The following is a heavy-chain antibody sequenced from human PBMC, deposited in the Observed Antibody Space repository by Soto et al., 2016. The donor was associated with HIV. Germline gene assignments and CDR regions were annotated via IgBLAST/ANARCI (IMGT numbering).Heavy chain of an antibody. CDR1: GFTFSSYW. V-gene: IGHV3-74*01. Sequence: EVQLVESGGGLVQPGGSLRLSCAASGFTFSSYWMHWVRQVPGKGLVWVSRINSDGSSTSYADSVKGRFTISRDNAKNTLYLQMNSLRAEDTAVYYCARADYSIYYYYYYMDVWAKGPRSPSP. J-gene: IGHJ6*03. CDR2: INSDGSST. CDR3: ARADYSIYYYYYYMDV. D-gene: IGHD5-12*01.